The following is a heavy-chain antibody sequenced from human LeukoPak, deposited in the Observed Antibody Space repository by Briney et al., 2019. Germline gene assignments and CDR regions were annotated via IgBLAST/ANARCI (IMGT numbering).Heavy chain of an antibody. Sequence: SETLSLTCAVYGGSFSGYYWSWIRQHPGKGLEWIGEINHSGSTNYNPSLKSRVTISVDTSKNQFSLKLSSVTAADTAVYYCASTMVRGVTAPKNFDYWGQGTLVTVSS. CDR2: INHSGST. D-gene: IGHD3-10*01. CDR3: ASTMVRGVTAPKNFDY. CDR1: GGSFSGYY. J-gene: IGHJ4*02. V-gene: IGHV4-34*01.